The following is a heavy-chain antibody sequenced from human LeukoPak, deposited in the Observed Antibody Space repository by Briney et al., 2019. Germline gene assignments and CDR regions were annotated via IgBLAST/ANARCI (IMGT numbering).Heavy chain of an antibody. Sequence: PGGSLRLSCAASGFTFSSYGMHWVRQAPGKGLEWVAFIRYDGSNKYYADSVEGRFTISRDNSKNTLYLQMNSLRAEDTAVYYCAKEKRYDSSVSEQYYFDYWGQGTLVTVSS. CDR1: GFTFSSYG. CDR2: IRYDGSNK. D-gene: IGHD3-22*01. V-gene: IGHV3-30*02. CDR3: AKEKRYDSSVSEQYYFDY. J-gene: IGHJ4*02.